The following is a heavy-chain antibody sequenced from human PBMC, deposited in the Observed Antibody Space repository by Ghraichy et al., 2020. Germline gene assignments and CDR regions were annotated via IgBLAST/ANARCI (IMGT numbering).Heavy chain of an antibody. V-gene: IGHV4-34*01. CDR2: INHSGST. CDR3: ASGALGQPLRDFDY. Sequence: SETLSLTCAVYGGSFSGYYWSWIRQPPGKGLEWIGEINHSGSTNYNPSLKSRVTISVDTSKKQFSLKLSSVTAADTAVYFCASGALGQPLRDFDYWGQGTLVTVTS. J-gene: IGHJ4*02. D-gene: IGHD6-13*01. CDR1: GGSFSGYY.